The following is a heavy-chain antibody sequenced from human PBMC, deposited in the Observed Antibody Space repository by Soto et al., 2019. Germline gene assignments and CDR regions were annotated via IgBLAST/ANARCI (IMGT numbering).Heavy chain of an antibody. CDR3: ASYTVDRYYFDY. Sequence: SETLSLTCTVSGGSISSYYWSWIRQPPGKGLEWIGYIYYSGSTNYNPSLKSRVTISVDTSKNQFSLKLSSVTAADTAVYYCASYTVDRYYFDYWGQGTLVTVSS. D-gene: IGHD2-2*02. CDR2: IYYSGST. V-gene: IGHV4-59*01. J-gene: IGHJ4*02. CDR1: GGSISSYY.